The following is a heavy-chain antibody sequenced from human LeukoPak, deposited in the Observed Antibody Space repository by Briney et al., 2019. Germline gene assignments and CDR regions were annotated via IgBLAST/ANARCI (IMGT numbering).Heavy chain of an antibody. D-gene: IGHD3-22*01. CDR3: ARDNYDSSGFT. CDR1: GFTFDDYA. Sequence: PGGSLRLSCVASGFTFDDYAMHWVRQVPGKGLEWVSGINWNSGIIGYADSVKGRFTISRDNAKNSLDLQMNSLRAEDTALYYCARDNYDSSGFTWGQGTLVTVSS. J-gene: IGHJ4*02. CDR2: INWNSGII. V-gene: IGHV3-9*01.